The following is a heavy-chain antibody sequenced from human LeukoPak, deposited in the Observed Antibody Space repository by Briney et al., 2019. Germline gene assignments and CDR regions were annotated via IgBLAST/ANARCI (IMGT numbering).Heavy chain of an antibody. CDR1: GGSISSGDYY. Sequence: SETLSLTCTVSGGSISSGDYYWSWIRQPPGKGLEWIGYIYYSGSTYYNPSLKSRVTISVGTSKNQFSLKLSSVTAADTAVYYCAVWSGPLYYYYMDVWGKGTTVTVSS. D-gene: IGHD3-3*01. J-gene: IGHJ6*03. CDR3: AVWSGPLYYYYMDV. V-gene: IGHV4-30-4*08. CDR2: IYYSGST.